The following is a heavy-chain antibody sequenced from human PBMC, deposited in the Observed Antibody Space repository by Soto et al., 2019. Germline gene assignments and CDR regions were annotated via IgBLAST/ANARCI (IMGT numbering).Heavy chain of an antibody. Sequence: SETLSLTCTVSGGSINSYYWSWIRQSPGKGLEWIGQIYYTGSTNYNPSLKSRVTISVDRAKNQFSLRLSSVTPPDTAVYFAKEKSTLYNWFDPGGQGILVTVP. CDR1: GGSINSYY. V-gene: IGHV4-59*08. CDR2: IYYTGST. D-gene: IGHD3-16*01. CDR3: KEKSTLYNWFDP. J-gene: IGHJ5*02.